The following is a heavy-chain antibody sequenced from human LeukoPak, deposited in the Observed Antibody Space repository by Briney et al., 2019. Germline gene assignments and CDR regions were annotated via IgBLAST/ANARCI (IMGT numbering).Heavy chain of an antibody. D-gene: IGHD2-2*01. CDR3: ARLQGNCSSTSCFDY. J-gene: IGHJ4*02. CDR2: INPNSGGT. V-gene: IGHV1-2*02. CDR1: GYTFTGYY. Sequence: GASVKVSCKASGYTFTGYYMHWVRQAPGQGLEWMGWINPNSGGTNYAQKFQGRVTMTRDTPISTAYMELSRLRSDDTAVYYCARLQGNCSSTSCFDYWGQGTLVTVSS.